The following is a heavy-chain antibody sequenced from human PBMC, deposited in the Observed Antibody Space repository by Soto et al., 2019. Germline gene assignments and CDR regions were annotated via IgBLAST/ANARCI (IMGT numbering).Heavy chain of an antibody. Sequence: SETLTLTCTDTGGSIRSYYWNWLRQTPEKGLEWIGYINNGQTTKYNPSLQSRVTLFVDTSKNQFSLRLTSVTAADTAVYFCAYGDSIGPLDIWGRGTLVTVSS. CDR3: AYGDSIGPLDI. CDR2: INNGQTT. V-gene: IGHV4-59*01. CDR1: GGSIRSYY. D-gene: IGHD4-17*01. J-gene: IGHJ4*02.